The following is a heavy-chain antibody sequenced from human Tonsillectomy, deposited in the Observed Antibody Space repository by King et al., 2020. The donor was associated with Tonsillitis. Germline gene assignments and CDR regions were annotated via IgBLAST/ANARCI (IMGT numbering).Heavy chain of an antibody. CDR3: ARDIEQGGSYYAFDI. CDR2: IKEDGSEE. J-gene: IGHJ3*02. V-gene: IGHV3-7*01. Sequence: VQLVESGGDLVQPGGALRLSCAASGFTFSFYWMSWVRQAPGKGLEWVGNIKEDGSEEYYVDSVRGRFTISRDNAKNSLYLQMNSLRAEDTAVYYCARDIEQGGSYYAFDIWGQGTMVTVSS. D-gene: IGHD1-26*01. CDR1: GFTFSFYW.